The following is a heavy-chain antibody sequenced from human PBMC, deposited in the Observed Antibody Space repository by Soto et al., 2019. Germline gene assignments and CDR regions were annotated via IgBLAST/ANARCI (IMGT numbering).Heavy chain of an antibody. Sequence: PGGSLRLSCAASGFTFSSYSMIWVRQAPGKGLEWVSYISSGSSTIYYADSVKGRFTVSRDNAKNSLYLQMNSLRDEDTAVYYCTRVRKLGLDYWGQGTLVTVSS. D-gene: IGHD3-10*01. CDR1: GFTFSSYS. J-gene: IGHJ4*02. V-gene: IGHV3-48*02. CDR3: TRVRKLGLDY. CDR2: ISSGSSTI.